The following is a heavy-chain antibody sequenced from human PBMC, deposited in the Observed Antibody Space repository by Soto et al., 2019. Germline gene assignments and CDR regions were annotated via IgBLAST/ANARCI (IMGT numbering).Heavy chain of an antibody. D-gene: IGHD3-10*01. CDR2: IYYSGST. CDR3: ARGSWSFYYFDY. V-gene: IGHV4-31*03. Sequence: SETLSLTCTVSGGSISSGSYYWSWIRQHPGKGLEWMGYIYYSGSTYYNPSLKSRVTISVDTSKDQFPLKLSSVTAADTAVYYCARGSWSFYYFDYWGQGTLVTVSS. J-gene: IGHJ4*02. CDR1: GGSISSGSYY.